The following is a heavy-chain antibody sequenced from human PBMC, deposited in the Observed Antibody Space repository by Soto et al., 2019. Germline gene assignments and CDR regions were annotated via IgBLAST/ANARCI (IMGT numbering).Heavy chain of an antibody. CDR1: GESVSSNSAA. CDR2: TYYRSKWYN. CDR3: ARDLAWYCSGGSCSTYYFDY. J-gene: IGHJ4*02. D-gene: IGHD2-15*01. Sequence: SQTLSLTCXLCGESVSSNSAAWNWIRQYPSRGLEWLGRTYYRSKWYNDYAVSVKSRITINPDTSKNQFSLQLNSVTPEDTAVYYCARDLAWYCSGGSCSTYYFDYWGQGTLVTVSS. V-gene: IGHV6-1*01.